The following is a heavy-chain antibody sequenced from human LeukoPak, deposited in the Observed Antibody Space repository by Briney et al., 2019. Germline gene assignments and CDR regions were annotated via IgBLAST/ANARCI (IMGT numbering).Heavy chain of an antibody. CDR2: IYTSGST. D-gene: IGHD3-22*01. J-gene: IGHJ4*02. CDR1: GGSISSGGYY. Sequence: SETLSLTCTVSGGSISSGGYYWSWIRQPAGKGLEWIGRIYTSGSTNYNPSLKSRVTISVDTSKNQFSLKLSSVTAADTAVYYCARADSSGYYFDYWGQGTLVTVSS. CDR3: ARADSSGYYFDY. V-gene: IGHV4-61*02.